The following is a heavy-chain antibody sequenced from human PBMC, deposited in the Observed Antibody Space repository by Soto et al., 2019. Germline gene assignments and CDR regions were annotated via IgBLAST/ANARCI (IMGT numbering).Heavy chain of an antibody. V-gene: IGHV4-31*03. CDR3: ARSITIFWGFFDP. CDR2: IYYSGST. J-gene: IGHJ5*02. CDR1: GGSISSGGYY. Sequence: SETLSLTCTVSGGSISSGGYYWSWIRQHPGKGLEWIGYIYYSGSTYYNPSLKSRVTISVDTSKNQFSLKLSSVTAADTAVYYCARSITIFWGFFDPWGQGTLVTVSS. D-gene: IGHD3-9*01.